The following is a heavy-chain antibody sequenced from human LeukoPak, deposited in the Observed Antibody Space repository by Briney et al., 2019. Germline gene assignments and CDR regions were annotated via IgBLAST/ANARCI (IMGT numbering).Heavy chain of an antibody. J-gene: IGHJ4*02. CDR3: ARQAIAAAGKRDY. CDR2: INHSGST. D-gene: IGHD6-13*01. Sequence: SETLSLTCAVYGGSFSGYYWSWIRQPPGKGLEWIGEINHSGSTNYNPSLKSRVTISVDTSKNQFSLKLSSVTAADTAVYYCARQAIAAAGKRDYWGQGTLVTVSS. V-gene: IGHV4-34*01. CDR1: GGSFSGYY.